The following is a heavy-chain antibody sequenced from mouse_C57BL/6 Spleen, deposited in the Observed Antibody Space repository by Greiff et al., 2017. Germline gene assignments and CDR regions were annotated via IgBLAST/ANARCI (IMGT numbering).Heavy chain of an antibody. CDR2: IYPGDGDT. CDR1: GYAFSSSW. V-gene: IGHV1-82*01. J-gene: IGHJ2*01. Sequence: VKLVESGPELVKPGASVTISCKASGYAFSSSWMNWVKQRPGKGLEWIGRIYPGDGDTNYNGKFKGKATLTADKSSSTAYMQLSSLTSEDSAVYFCARGTAQPYYFDYWGQGTTLTVSS. D-gene: IGHD3-2*02. CDR3: ARGTAQPYYFDY.